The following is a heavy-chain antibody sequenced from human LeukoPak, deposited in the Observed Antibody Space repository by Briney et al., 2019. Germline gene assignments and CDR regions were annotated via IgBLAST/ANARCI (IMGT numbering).Heavy chain of an antibody. J-gene: IGHJ4*02. D-gene: IGHD2-21*02. CDR3: ARVPGAYCGGDCDDY. Sequence: GASVTVSCKASGYTFTVYYMHWVRQAPGQGLEWMGRINPNSGGTSYAQKFQGRVTMTRDTSISTAYMELSRLRSGDTAVYYCARVPGAYCGGDCDDYWGQGTLVTVSS. CDR1: GYTFTVYY. V-gene: IGHV1-2*06. CDR2: INPNSGGT.